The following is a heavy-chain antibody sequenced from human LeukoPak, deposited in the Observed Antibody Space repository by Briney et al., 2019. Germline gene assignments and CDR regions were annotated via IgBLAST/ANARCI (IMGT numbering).Heavy chain of an antibody. CDR1: GGTFSSYA. CDR3: ARFHISGDSFDY. V-gene: IGHV1-69*13. D-gene: IGHD3-10*01. J-gene: IGHJ4*02. CDR2: IIPIFGTA. Sequence: ASVEVSCKASGGTFSSYAISWVRQAPGQGLEWMGGIIPIFGTANYAQKFQGRVTITADESTSTAYMELSSLRSEDTAVYYCARFHISGDSFDYWGQGTLVTVSS.